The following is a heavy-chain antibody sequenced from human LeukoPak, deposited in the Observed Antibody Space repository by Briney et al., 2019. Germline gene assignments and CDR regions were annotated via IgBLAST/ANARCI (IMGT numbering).Heavy chain of an antibody. Sequence: GGSLRLSCAASGFTFSNYAMHWVRQASGKGLEWVALISYDGSVEKSAASVKGRFTISRDNSKNTLYLQMNSLRIEDTAVYYCARALGSSWDSSLDSWGQGTLVPVSP. D-gene: IGHD6-13*01. V-gene: IGHV3-30*04. CDR1: GFTFSNYA. J-gene: IGHJ4*02. CDR2: ISYDGSVE. CDR3: ARALGSSWDSSLDS.